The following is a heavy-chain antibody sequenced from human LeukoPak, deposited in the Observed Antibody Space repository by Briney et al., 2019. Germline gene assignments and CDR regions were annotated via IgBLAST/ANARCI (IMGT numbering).Heavy chain of an antibody. Sequence: ASVKVSCKASGYTFTSYGISWVRQAPGQGLEWMGWISTYNGNTNYAQKVRDRVTMTTDTSTSTAYMELRSLRSDDTAVYYCARLRELQQLVHYFDYWGQGTLVTVSS. V-gene: IGHV1-18*01. CDR2: ISTYNGNT. CDR1: GYTFTSYG. CDR3: ARLRELQQLVHYFDY. D-gene: IGHD6-13*01. J-gene: IGHJ4*02.